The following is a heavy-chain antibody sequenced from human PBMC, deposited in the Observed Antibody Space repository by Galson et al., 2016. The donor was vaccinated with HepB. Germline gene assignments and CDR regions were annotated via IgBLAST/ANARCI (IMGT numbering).Heavy chain of an antibody. J-gene: IGHJ2*01. CDR2: VSHSSTYV. CDR3: ARSPGWYFDV. V-gene: IGHV3-21*01. CDR1: GFTFDNYT. Sequence: SLRLSCAASGFTFDNYTMNWLRQAPGKGLEWVSSVSHSSTYVYYADSVEGRFTISRDNAKNSLYLEMNSLRVEDTAVFYCARSPGWYFDVWGRGTLVTV.